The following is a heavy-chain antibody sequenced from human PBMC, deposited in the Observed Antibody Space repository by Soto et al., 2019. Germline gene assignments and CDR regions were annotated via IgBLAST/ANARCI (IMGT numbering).Heavy chain of an antibody. CDR3: AKGATVTTHYQYYGMDV. V-gene: IGHV3-43D*04. Sequence: GGSLRLSCAASGFTFDDFAMCWVRQVPGKGLEWISLVNWDGDTTFYADSVKGRFTISRDNSKNSVYLQMNSLRSEDSAMYYCAKGATVTTHYQYYGMDVWGQGTTVTVSS. J-gene: IGHJ6*02. CDR2: VNWDGDTT. D-gene: IGHD4-17*01. CDR1: GFTFDDFA.